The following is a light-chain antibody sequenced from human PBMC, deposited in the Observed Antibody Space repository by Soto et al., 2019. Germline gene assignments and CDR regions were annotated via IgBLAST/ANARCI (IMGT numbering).Light chain of an antibody. CDR2: DAS. CDR1: QSISSW. V-gene: IGKV1-5*01. J-gene: IGKJ2*01. CDR3: QQYNSCWGYT. Sequence: DIQMTQSPSTLSASVGDRVTITCWASQSISSWLAWYQQKPGKAPKLLIYDASSLESGVPSRFSGSGSGTEFTLTISSLQPDDFATYYCQQYNSCWGYTFGQGTKLEIK.